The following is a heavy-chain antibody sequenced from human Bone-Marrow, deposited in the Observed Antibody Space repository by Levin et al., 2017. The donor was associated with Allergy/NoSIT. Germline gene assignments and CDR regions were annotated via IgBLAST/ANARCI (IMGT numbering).Heavy chain of an antibody. Sequence: GGSLRLSCLGSGLTLSDFAMTWVRQAPGRGLEWVSTITASGGSTYFADSARGRFTISRDNSKNTLYLQMDSLRADDTAIYYCAKDLKRTGPYYFDSWGQGTLVTVSS. CDR3: AKDLKRTGPYYFDS. CDR1: GLTLSDFA. V-gene: IGHV3-23*01. D-gene: IGHD1-1*01. J-gene: IGHJ4*02. CDR2: ITASGGST.